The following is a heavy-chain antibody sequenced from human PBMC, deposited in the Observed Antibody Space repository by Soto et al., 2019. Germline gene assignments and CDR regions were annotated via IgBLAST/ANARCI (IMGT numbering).Heavy chain of an antibody. V-gene: IGHV4-39*01. CDR3: ARQIGSSPYYFDY. Sequence: QLQLQESGPGLVKPSETLSLTCTVSGGSISSSSYYWGWIRQPPGKGLEWIGSIYYRGSTYYNPSLKSRVTIPVDTSKNQFPLKLSSLTAADTAVYYWARQIGSSPYYFDYWGQGTLVTVSS. J-gene: IGHJ4*02. CDR1: GGSISSSSYY. D-gene: IGHD6-13*01. CDR2: IYYRGST.